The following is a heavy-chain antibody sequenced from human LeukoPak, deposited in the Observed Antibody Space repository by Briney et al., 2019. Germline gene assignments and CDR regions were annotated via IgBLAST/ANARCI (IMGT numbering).Heavy chain of an antibody. Sequence: GGSLRLSCAASGFTFSSYEMNWVRQAPGKGLEWVSSISSSSSYIYYADSVKGRFTISRDNAKNSLYLQMNSLRAEDTAVYYCARDPVHGYCSGGSCYSMDYWGQGTLVTVCS. CDR2: ISSSSSYI. D-gene: IGHD2-15*01. V-gene: IGHV3-21*01. CDR1: GFTFSSYE. CDR3: ARDPVHGYCSGGSCYSMDY. J-gene: IGHJ4*02.